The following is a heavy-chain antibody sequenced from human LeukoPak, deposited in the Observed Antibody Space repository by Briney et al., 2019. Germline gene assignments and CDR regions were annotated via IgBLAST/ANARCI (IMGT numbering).Heavy chain of an antibody. V-gene: IGHV3-15*01. Sequence: PGGSLRLSCAGTGFIFSNAWMGWVRQAPGKGLEWVGRMKSIVDGGTTDYAATVKGRFTISRDDSKTTLYLQMHSLKTEDTAVYYCITDKPYRGLRSFDYWGGGTLVSVSS. CDR3: ITDKPYRGLRSFDY. CDR1: GFIFSNAW. J-gene: IGHJ4*02. D-gene: IGHD1-26*01. CDR2: MKSIVDGGTT.